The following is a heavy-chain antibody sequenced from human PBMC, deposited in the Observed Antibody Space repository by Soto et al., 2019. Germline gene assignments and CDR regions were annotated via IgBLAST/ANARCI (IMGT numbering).Heavy chain of an antibody. CDR3: AKARGTGMGLGGYYYYGMDV. CDR2: FSGSGGST. V-gene: IGHV3-23*01. CDR1: GFTFSTYA. Sequence: EVQLLESGGGLVQPGGSLRLSCAASGFTFSTYAMTWVRQAPGKGLEWVSAFSGSGGSTYYADSVKGLSSISRDDSTNRLYLQMHCLRAEDMAVYYCAKARGTGMGLGGYYYYGMDVWGQGTTVTVSS. J-gene: IGHJ6*02. D-gene: IGHD5-18*01.